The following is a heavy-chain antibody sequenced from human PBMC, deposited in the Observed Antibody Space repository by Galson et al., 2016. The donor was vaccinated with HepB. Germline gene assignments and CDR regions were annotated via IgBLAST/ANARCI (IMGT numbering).Heavy chain of an antibody. V-gene: IGHV2-5*02. CDR3: AHTSSTSTWTFYYYFTLDV. Sequence: PALVKPTQTLTLTCTFSGFSLSTTGVGVGWIRQPPGKALEWLALIYWDDDKRYSPSLESRLTITKDTSKTQVALTITNMDPVDTATYYCAHTSSTSTWTFYYYFTLDVWGQGTTVTVSS. J-gene: IGHJ6*02. CDR2: IYWDDDK. D-gene: IGHD2-2*01. CDR1: GFSLSTTGVG.